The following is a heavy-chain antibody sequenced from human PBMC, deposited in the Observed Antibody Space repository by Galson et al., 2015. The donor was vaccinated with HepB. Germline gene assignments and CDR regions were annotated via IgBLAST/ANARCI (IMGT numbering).Heavy chain of an antibody. CDR2: ISWNSNDLAYPDSAKGRI. CDR1: GFTFDDYA. CDR3: VKDHYAHISRSTNVGPGHYFDA. D-gene: IGHD2-2*01. Sequence: SLRLSCAASGFTFDDYAMHWVRQVPGKGLEWVAGISWNSNDLAYPDSAKGRICYADSVKGRFAISRDNAKNSLYLQMNSLRPEDTAFYYCVKDHYAHISRSTNVGPGHYFDAWGQGTLVTVPS. J-gene: IGHJ4*02. V-gene: IGHV3-9*01.